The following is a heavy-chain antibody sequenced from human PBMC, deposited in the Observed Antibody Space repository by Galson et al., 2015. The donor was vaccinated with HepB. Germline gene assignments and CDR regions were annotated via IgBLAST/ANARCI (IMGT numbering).Heavy chain of an antibody. D-gene: IGHD6-19*01. CDR3: ARVYSGGWYPYYYYGMDV. J-gene: IGHJ6*02. CDR2: INSDGSST. Sequence: SLRLSCAASGFTFSSYWMHWVRQAPGKGLVWVSRINSDGSSTSYADSVKGRFTISRDNAKNTLYLQMNSLRAEDTAVYYCARVYSGGWYPYYYYGMDVWGQGTTVTVSS. CDR1: GFTFSSYW. V-gene: IGHV3-74*01.